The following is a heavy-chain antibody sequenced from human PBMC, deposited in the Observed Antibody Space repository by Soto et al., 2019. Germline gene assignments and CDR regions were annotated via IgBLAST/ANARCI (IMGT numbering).Heavy chain of an antibody. D-gene: IGHD3-22*01. CDR2: ISGGGGSTI. CDR1: GFPFSDYY. J-gene: IGHJ4*02. V-gene: IGHV3-11*01. CDR3: ARNRGFYESSGLDY. Sequence: PGGALRLSCAASGFPFSDYYMTLIRQSPGKGLEWVSYISGGGGSTINYADSVKGRFTISRDNAKNSLYLQMNSLRAEDTAMYYCARNRGFYESSGLDYCGQGTRGTVS.